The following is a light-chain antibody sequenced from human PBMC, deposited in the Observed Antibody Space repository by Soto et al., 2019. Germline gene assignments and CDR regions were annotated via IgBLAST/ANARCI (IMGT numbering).Light chain of an antibody. Sequence: QSALTQPASVSGSPGQSITISCTGTSSDVGGYHYVSWYQQHPGKAPKLMIYDVSNRPSVVSNRFSVSNSGNTASLTISGLQAEDEAEYYCSSYTSSSALFVVFGGGTKLTVL. V-gene: IGLV2-14*01. CDR2: DVS. CDR1: SSDVGGYHY. J-gene: IGLJ2*01. CDR3: SSYTSSSALFVV.